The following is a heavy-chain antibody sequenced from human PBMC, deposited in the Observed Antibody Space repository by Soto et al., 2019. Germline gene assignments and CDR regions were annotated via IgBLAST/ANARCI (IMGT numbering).Heavy chain of an antibody. CDR3: ARGTWLRPDYYYYYGMDV. Sequence: QVQLVQSGAEVKKPGSSVKVSCKASGGTFSSYAISWVRQAPGQGLEWMGGIIPIFGTANYAQKFQGRVTITADEATSTAYMELSSLRSEDTAVYYCARGTWLRPDYYYYYGMDVWGQGTTVTVSS. CDR1: GGTFSSYA. D-gene: IGHD5-12*01. J-gene: IGHJ6*02. CDR2: IIPIFGTA. V-gene: IGHV1-69*12.